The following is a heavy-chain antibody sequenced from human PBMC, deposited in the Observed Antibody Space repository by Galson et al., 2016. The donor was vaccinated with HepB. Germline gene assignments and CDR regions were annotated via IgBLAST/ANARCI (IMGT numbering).Heavy chain of an antibody. J-gene: IGHJ4*02. V-gene: IGHV3-23*01. CDR2: ISGSDGRT. Sequence: SLRLSCAASGFTFSSYPMVWVRQAPGKGLEWISAISGSDGRTYYADSVKGRFTISRDNSKNTLFLQMNSLRDEDTAVYFCARAAGDYGNDGFPNFDYWGQGTLVTVSS. CDR1: GFTFSSYP. D-gene: IGHD4-17*01. CDR3: ARAAGDYGNDGFPNFDY.